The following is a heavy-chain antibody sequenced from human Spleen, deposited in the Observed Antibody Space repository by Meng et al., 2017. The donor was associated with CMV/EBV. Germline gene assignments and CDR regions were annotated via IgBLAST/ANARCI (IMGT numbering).Heavy chain of an antibody. V-gene: IGHV4-34*01. CDR3: ARVGRYRPFDY. CDR2: INHSGST. D-gene: IGHD6-19*01. Sequence: LTCAVYGGSFSGYYWSWIRQPPGKGLEWIGEINHSGSTNYNPSLKSRVTISVETSKNQFSLKLSSVTAADTAVYYCARVGRYRPFDYWGQGTLVTVSS. J-gene: IGHJ4*02. CDR1: GGSFSGYY.